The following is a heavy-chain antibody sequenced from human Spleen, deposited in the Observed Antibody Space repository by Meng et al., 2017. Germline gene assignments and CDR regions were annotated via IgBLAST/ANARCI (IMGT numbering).Heavy chain of an antibody. CDR3: ARGTPGRSYSDY. D-gene: IGHD3-10*01. V-gene: IGHV1-18*01. CDR2: LGAHDGDT. Sequence: QVYPVQSGPEVKMLGASVTVSCKASDYTFTGYGVSWVRQAPGQGLQWMAWLGAHDGDTSHAPKFQGRVTVSADRPTATAYMELRSLRADDTAVYYCARGTPGRSYSDYWGQGTLVTVSS. CDR1: DYTFTGYG. J-gene: IGHJ4*02.